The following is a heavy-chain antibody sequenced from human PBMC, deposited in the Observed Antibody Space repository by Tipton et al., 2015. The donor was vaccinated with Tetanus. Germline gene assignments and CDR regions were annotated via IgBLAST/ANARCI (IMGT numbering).Heavy chain of an antibody. Sequence: QLVQSGAEVKKPGASVKVSCKASGYTFTGYYMYWVRQAPGQGLEWMGWIDPNSGGTVYAQKFQGRVTMTRDTSISTAYMELGSLRSADPAVYYCARDRGDYIYYGMDVWGPGTTVTVS. CDR1: GYTFTGYY. D-gene: IGHD3-22*01. CDR3: ARDRGDYIYYGMDV. V-gene: IGHV1-2*02. J-gene: IGHJ6*02. CDR2: IDPNSGGT.